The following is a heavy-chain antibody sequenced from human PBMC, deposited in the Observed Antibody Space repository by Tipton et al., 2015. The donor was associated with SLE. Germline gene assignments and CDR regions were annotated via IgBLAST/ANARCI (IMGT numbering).Heavy chain of an antibody. V-gene: IGHV4-39*07. D-gene: IGHD2-2*01. J-gene: IGHJ6*02. CDR3: VRQPPGGGPGYQYDMDV. CDR2: IFFNGNT. CDR1: GTSVSTSRYY. Sequence: TLSLTCSVSGTSVSTSRYYWGWIRQPPGQGLEWIGNIFFNGNTYYTPSLKSRSTISIDMSRNQFSLRLNFVTAADTAVYYCVRQPPGGGPGYQYDMDVWGQGTAVTVS.